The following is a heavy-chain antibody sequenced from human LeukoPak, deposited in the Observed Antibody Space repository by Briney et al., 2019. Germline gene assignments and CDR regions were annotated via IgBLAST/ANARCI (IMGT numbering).Heavy chain of an antibody. Sequence: GGSLRLSCAASGFTVSSNYMSWVRQVPGKGLEWVSVIYSGGSTYYADSVKGRFTISRDNSKNTLYLQMNSLRAEDTAVYYCARAAVGATTPFDYWGQGTLATVSS. J-gene: IGHJ4*02. V-gene: IGHV3-53*01. CDR1: GFTVSSNY. D-gene: IGHD1-26*01. CDR2: IYSGGST. CDR3: ARAAVGATTPFDY.